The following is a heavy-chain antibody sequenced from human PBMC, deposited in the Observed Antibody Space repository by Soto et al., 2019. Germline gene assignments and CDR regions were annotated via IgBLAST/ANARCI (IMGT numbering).Heavy chain of an antibody. Sequence: VQLVESGGGLVQPGGSLRLSCAASGFTFSSYSMNWVRQAPGKGLEWVSYISSSSSTIYYADSVKGRFTISRDNAKNSLYLQMDSLRAEDTAVYYCARAGVDCTNGVCSWVGVDYWGQGTLVAVSS. J-gene: IGHJ4*02. CDR2: ISSSSSTI. V-gene: IGHV3-48*01. CDR3: ARAGVDCTNGVCSWVGVDY. CDR1: GFTFSSYS. D-gene: IGHD2-8*01.